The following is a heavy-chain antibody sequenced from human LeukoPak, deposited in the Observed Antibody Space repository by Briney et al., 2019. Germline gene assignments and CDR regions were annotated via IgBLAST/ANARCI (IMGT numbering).Heavy chain of an antibody. CDR2: ISGSGGST. V-gene: IGHV3-23*01. D-gene: IGHD2-21*02. J-gene: IGHJ5*02. Sequence: GGSLRLSCAASGFTFSSYAMSWVRQAPGKGLEWVSAISGSGGSTYYADSVKGRFTISRDNSKNTLYLQMNSLGAEDTAVYYCASHIVVVTWFDPWGQGTLVTVSS. CDR1: GFTFSSYA. CDR3: ASHIVVVTWFDP.